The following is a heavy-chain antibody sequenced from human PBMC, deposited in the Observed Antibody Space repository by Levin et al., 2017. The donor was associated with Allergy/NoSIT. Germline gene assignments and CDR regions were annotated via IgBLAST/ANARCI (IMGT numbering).Heavy chain of an antibody. J-gene: IGHJ4*02. CDR2: INTDGSST. CDR3: ARGEWETTLWRDFDY. CDR1: GFTFSSYW. V-gene: IGHV3-74*01. D-gene: IGHD1-26*01. Sequence: PGGSLRLSCAASGFTFSSYWMHWVRQAPGKGLVWVSRINTDGSSTSYADSVKGRFTISRDNAKNTLFLQMNSLRAEDTAVYYCARGEWETTLWRDFDYWGQGTLVTVSS.